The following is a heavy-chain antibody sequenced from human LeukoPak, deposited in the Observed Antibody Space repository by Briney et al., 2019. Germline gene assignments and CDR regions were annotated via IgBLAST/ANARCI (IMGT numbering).Heavy chain of an antibody. CDR1: GFTFSDYY. V-gene: IGHV3-11*05. CDR3: ARVGRTSIGFDY. CDR2: ISSSGNYA. D-gene: IGHD1-7*01. J-gene: IGHJ4*02. Sequence: GGSLRLSCAASGFTFSDYYMSWNRQAPGKGLEWVSYISSSGNYAYYADSVKGRFTISRDNGKKSPNLQMESLRAEDMAVYYCARVGRTSIGFDYWGQGTVVTVSS.